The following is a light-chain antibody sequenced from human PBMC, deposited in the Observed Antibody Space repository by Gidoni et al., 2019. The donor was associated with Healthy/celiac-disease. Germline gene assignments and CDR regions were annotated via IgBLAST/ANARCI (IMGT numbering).Light chain of an antibody. J-gene: IGLJ3*02. Sequence: SAIPQPASVSGSPGQSITIYCTGTSSDVGGYNYVSWYQQHPGKAPKLMIYDVSNRPSGVSNRFSGSKSGNTASLTISGLQAEDEADYYCSSYTSSSTLVFGGGTKLTVL. CDR1: SSDVGGYNY. V-gene: IGLV2-14*01. CDR2: DVS. CDR3: SSYTSSSTLV.